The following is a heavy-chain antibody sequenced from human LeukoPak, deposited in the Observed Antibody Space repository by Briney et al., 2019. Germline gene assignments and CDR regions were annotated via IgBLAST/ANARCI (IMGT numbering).Heavy chain of an antibody. CDR3: ARVTYGDHTAAFGFDY. CDR1: GYTFTSYG. V-gene: IGHV1-69*04. Sequence: SVKVSCKASGYTFTSYGISWVRQAPGQGLEWMGRIIPILGIANYAQKFQGRVTITADKSTSTAYMELSSLRSEDTAVYYCARVTYGDHTAAFGFDYWGQGTLVTVSS. CDR2: IIPILGIA. J-gene: IGHJ4*02. D-gene: IGHD4-17*01.